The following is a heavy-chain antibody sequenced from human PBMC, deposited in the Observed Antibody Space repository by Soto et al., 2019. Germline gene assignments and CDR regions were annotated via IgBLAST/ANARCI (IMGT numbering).Heavy chain of an antibody. V-gene: IGHV3-23*01. CDR3: ATSGHYYYYGMDV. J-gene: IGHJ6*02. CDR2: ISGSGGST. Sequence: EVQLLESGGGLVQPGGSLRLSCAASGFTFSSYAMSWVRQAPGKGLEWVSAISGSGGSTYYADSVKGRFTISRDNSKNTLYLQMNSLRAEDTAVYYCATSGHYYYYGMDVWGQGTTVTASS. CDR1: GFTFSSYA.